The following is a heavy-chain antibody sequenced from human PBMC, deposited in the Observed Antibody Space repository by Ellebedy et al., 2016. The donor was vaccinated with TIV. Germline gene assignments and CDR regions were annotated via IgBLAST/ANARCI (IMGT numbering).Heavy chain of an antibody. Sequence: MPSETLSLTCTVSGYSISSGYFWGWIRQPPGKGLAWIGSIYHSGTTYYNPSLKSRVTISVDTSKNQFSLKLRSVTAADTAVYYCARDRGAASFDPWGQGALVTVSS. CDR3: ARDRGAASFDP. CDR2: IYHSGTT. V-gene: IGHV4-38-2*02. CDR1: GYSISSGYF. D-gene: IGHD6-13*01. J-gene: IGHJ5*02.